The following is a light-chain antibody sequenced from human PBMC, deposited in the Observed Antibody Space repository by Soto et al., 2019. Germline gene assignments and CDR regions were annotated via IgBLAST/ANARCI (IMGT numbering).Light chain of an antibody. Sequence: QSALTQPASVSGSPGQSITISCTGTSSDVGGYNYVSWYQQHPGKAPKLMIYEVTNRPSGVSNRFSGSKSGNTASLTISGLQAEDEAAYYCSSYTSSSTLYVFGTGPKLPVL. J-gene: IGLJ1*01. CDR3: SSYTSSSTLYV. V-gene: IGLV2-14*01. CDR2: EVT. CDR1: SSDVGGYNY.